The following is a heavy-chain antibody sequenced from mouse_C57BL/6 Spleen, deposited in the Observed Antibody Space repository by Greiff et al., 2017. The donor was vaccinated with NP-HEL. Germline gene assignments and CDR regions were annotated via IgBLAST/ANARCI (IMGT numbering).Heavy chain of an antibody. CDR3: ARADGYPRYYVDY. D-gene: IGHD2-3*01. J-gene: IGHJ2*01. Sequence: EVMLVESGGGLVKPGGSLKLSCAASGFTFSSYAMSWVRQTPEKRLEWVATISDGGSYTYYPDNVKGRFTITRDNAKNNLYLQMDHMKSEDTAMYYCARADGYPRYYVDYWGQGTTLTVSS. CDR1: GFTFSSYA. V-gene: IGHV5-4*03. CDR2: ISDGGSYT.